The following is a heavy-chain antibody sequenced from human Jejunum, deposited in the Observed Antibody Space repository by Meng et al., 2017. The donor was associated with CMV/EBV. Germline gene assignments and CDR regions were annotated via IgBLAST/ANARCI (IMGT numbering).Heavy chain of an antibody. Sequence: EVQLVESGGGVVQPGGAVGLCCAASGFTFSSYWMHWVRQAPGKGLVWVSRINDDGSGTTYADSVTGRFTISRDNAKNTLFLQMNSLRAEDTAVYYCARESPATGDWYFDLWGRGTMVTVSA. J-gene: IGHJ2*01. CDR1: GFTFSSYW. CDR3: ARESPATGDWYFDL. V-gene: IGHV3-74*01. D-gene: IGHD7-27*01. CDR2: INDDGSGT.